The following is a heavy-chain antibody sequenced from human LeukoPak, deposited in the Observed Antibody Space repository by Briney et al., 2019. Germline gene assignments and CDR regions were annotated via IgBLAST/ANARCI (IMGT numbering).Heavy chain of an antibody. CDR1: GYTFTGYY. CDR2: INPNSGGT. Sequence: GASVKVSCKASGYTFTGYYMHWVRQAPGQGLEWMGSINPNSGGTNYAQKFQGRVTVTRDTSISTAYMELRSLRSDDSAVYYCSSRVQIAVAGTVDCWGQGTLVTVSS. V-gene: IGHV1-2*02. J-gene: IGHJ4*02. CDR3: SSRVQIAVAGTVDC. D-gene: IGHD6-19*01.